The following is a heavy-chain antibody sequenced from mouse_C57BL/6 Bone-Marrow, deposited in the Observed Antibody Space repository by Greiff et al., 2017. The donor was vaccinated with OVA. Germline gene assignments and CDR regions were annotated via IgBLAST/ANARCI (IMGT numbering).Heavy chain of an antibody. D-gene: IGHD1-1*01. CDR2: IHPNSGST. J-gene: IGHJ2*01. CDR3: AINHITTIVARGFDY. CDR1: GYTFTSYW. V-gene: IGHV1-64*01. Sequence: QVQLQQPGAELVKPGASVKLSCKASGYTFTSYWMHWVKQRPGQSLEWIGMIHPNSGSTKYNAKFKSKGTLTVAKSSSTAYMQLSSLTSEDSAYYYLAINHITTIVARGFDYWGQGTTLTVSS.